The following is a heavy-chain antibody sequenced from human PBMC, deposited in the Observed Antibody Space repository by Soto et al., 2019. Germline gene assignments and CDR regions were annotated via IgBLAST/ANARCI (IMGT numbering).Heavy chain of an antibody. D-gene: IGHD1-1*01. CDR3: ARVERGTATTVVDAFDI. J-gene: IGHJ3*02. Sequence: QVQLQQWGAGLLKPSETLSLTCAVYGGFVSSGSYYWSWIRQPPGKGLEWIGEMSHSGGTHFYPSLKRRATISVDTYKNQFSLTITSVTAADTALYYCARVERGTATTVVDAFDIWGPGTMVTVSS. CDR1: GGFVSSGSYY. CDR2: MSHSGGT. V-gene: IGHV4-34*01.